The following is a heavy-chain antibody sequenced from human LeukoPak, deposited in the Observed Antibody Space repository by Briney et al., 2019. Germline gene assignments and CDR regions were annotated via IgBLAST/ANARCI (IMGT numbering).Heavy chain of an antibody. CDR2: IKEDGGEI. J-gene: IGHJ4*02. Sequence: GGSLRLSCAASGLTFSRSWMSWVRQAPGKGLEWVAFIKEDGGEIFYVDSVKGRSTVSRDNAENFLYLQMNSLRAEDTAVYYCARDRGGRSGLDDWGQGTLVIVSS. D-gene: IGHD2-15*01. CDR3: ARDRGGRSGLDD. CDR1: GLTFSRSW. V-gene: IGHV3-7*01.